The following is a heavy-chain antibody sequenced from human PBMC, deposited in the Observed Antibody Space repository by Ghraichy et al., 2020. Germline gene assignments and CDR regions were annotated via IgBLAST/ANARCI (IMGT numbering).Heavy chain of an antibody. CDR2: INHSGST. Sequence: SETLSLTCAVYGGSFSGYYWSWIRQPPGKGLEWIGEINHSGSTNYNPSLTSRVTISVDTSQNQFSLKLSSVTSADTAVDYCARPLVWGSGMDFGGQGTTVTVSS. CDR1: GGSFSGYY. V-gene: IGHV4-34*01. D-gene: IGHD3-16*01. CDR3: ARPLVWGSGMDF. J-gene: IGHJ6*02.